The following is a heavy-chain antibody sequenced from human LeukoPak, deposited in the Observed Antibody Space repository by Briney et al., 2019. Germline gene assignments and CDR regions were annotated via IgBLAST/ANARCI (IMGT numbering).Heavy chain of an antibody. D-gene: IGHD3-16*01. CDR1: DGSISSSY. CDR2: FYYSGST. V-gene: IGHV4-59*08. Sequence: SETLSLTCTVSDGSISSSYWGWIRHPPGKGLEWIGYFYYSGSTKYNPSLQSRVTISVDTSKNQFSLRLYSVTAADTAVYYCARRGQENTMITANNWFDPWGQGTLVTVSS. J-gene: IGHJ5*02. CDR3: ARRGQENTMITANNWFDP.